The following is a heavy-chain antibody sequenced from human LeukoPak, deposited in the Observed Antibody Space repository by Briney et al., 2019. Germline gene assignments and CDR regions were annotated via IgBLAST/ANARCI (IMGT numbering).Heavy chain of an antibody. D-gene: IGHD6-6*01. CDR2: ISAYNGNT. CDR1: GYTFTTYG. Sequence: ASVKLSCKASGYTFTTYGNSWVRHAPGQGLEWMGWISAYNGNTNYAQKLQGRVTMTTDTSTSTAYMELRSLRSDDTAVYYCARNSSSSGDFDYWGQGTLVTVSS. CDR3: ARNSSSSGDFDY. J-gene: IGHJ4*02. V-gene: IGHV1-18*01.